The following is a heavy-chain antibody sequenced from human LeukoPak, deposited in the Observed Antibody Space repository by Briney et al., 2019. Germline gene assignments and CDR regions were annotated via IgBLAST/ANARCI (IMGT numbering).Heavy chain of an antibody. V-gene: IGHV4-39*01. CDR2: IHYSGST. Sequence: SETPSLTCTVSGGSISSPTYYWAWIRQPPGKGLEWIGTIHYSGSTFYNPSLKSRVTISVDTSKNQFSLKLSSVTAADTAVYYCARRGYCSGGTCLTFDLWGQGTLVTVSS. CDR3: ARRGYCSGGTCLTFDL. CDR1: GGSISSPTYY. J-gene: IGHJ4*02. D-gene: IGHD2-15*01.